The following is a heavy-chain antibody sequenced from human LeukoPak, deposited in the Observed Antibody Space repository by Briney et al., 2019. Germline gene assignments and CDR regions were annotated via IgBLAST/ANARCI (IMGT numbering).Heavy chain of an antibody. CDR2: IYYNGST. Sequence: SETLSLTCTVSGGSISSGGYYWSWIRQHPGKGLEWIGYIYYNGSTYYNPSLKSRVTISVDTSKNQFSLKLSSVTAADTAVYYCARMFGELLDTLGPRLDYWGQGTLVTVSS. J-gene: IGHJ4*02. D-gene: IGHD3-10*02. CDR1: GGSISSGGYY. CDR3: ARMFGELLDTLGPRLDY. V-gene: IGHV4-31*03.